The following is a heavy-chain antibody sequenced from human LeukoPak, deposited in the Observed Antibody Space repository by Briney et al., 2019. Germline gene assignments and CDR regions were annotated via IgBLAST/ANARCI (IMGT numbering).Heavy chain of an antibody. CDR2: ISPNSGGT. D-gene: IGHD3-10*01. J-gene: IGHJ5*02. CDR1: GYTFTVYL. V-gene: IGHV1-2*02. CDR3: ARVEVRGVIILNWFDP. Sequence: ASVKVSCKASGYTFTVYLMHWVRQAPGQGLEWMGWISPNSGGTNYAQKFQGRVTMTRDTSISTAYMELSRLRSDDTAVYYCARVEVRGVIILNWFDPWGQGTLVTVSS.